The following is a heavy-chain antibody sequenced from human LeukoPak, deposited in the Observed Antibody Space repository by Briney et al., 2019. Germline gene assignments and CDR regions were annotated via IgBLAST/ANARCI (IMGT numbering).Heavy chain of an antibody. Sequence: VQPGGSLRLSCAASGFTFSSYGMHWVRQAPGTGLEWVAFIRYDGSNKYYADSVKGRSTISRDNSKNTLYLQMNSLRAEDTAVYYCAKGGRYSSSLLDYWGQGTLVTVSS. J-gene: IGHJ4*02. CDR1: GFTFSSYG. CDR2: IRYDGSNK. CDR3: AKGGRYSSSLLDY. D-gene: IGHD6-13*01. V-gene: IGHV3-30*02.